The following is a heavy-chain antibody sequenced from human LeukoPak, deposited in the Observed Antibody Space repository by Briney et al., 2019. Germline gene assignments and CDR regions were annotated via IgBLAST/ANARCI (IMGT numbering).Heavy chain of an antibody. Sequence: GGSLRLSCAASGFTFSSYSMNWARQAPGKGLEWVSSISASPYIYYADSVKDRFTISRDDSKNSLYLQMNSLRSEDTAVYYCARGGLSMQRRDLFDIWGHGTLVTVSS. D-gene: IGHD2/OR15-2a*01. J-gene: IGHJ3*02. CDR2: ISASPYI. CDR1: GFTFSSYS. V-gene: IGHV3-21*01. CDR3: ARGGLSMQRRDLFDI.